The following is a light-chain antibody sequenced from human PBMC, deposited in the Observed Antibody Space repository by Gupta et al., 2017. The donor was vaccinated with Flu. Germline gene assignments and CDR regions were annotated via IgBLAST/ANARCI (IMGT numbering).Light chain of an antibody. V-gene: IGKV3D-20*01. Sequence: EVVLTQTLSTRSLSPGEGASLPCGSSQSDSSNFLAWYQHKPGLAPRLLIYDASNRAAGIPDRFSGSGSGTDFTLTISSLEPEDFAVYYCKQYVNSYAVTFGQGTKLEI. CDR3: KQYVNSYAVT. CDR1: QSDSSNF. CDR2: DAS. J-gene: IGKJ2*01.